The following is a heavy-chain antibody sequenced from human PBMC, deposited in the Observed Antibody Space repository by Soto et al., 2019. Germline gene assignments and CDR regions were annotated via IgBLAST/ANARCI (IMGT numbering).Heavy chain of an antibody. CDR1: GGSVSSSSYY. J-gene: IGHJ6*02. CDR2: IYYSGST. V-gene: IGHV4-61*01. D-gene: IGHD3-10*01. CDR3: ANHYYGSGSYLHGMDV. Sequence: SETLSLTCTVSGGSVSSSSYYWSWIRQPPGKGLEWIGYIYYSGSTNYNPSLKSRVTISVDTSKNQFSLKLSSVTAADTAVYYCANHYYGSGSYLHGMDVWGQGTTVTVSS.